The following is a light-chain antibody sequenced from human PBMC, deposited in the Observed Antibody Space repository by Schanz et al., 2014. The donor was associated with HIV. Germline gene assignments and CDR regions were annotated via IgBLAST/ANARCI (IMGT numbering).Light chain of an antibody. J-gene: IGLJ2*01. V-gene: IGLV1-47*02. CDR3: SSYANTDTVL. Sequence: QSVLTQPPSASGTPGQTVTISCSGSSSNIGFHYVYWYQQLPGTAPKLLIFDNTNRPSGVPDRFSGSKSGNTASLTVSGLQAEDEADYYCSSYANTDTVLFGGGTKLTVL. CDR2: DNT. CDR1: SSNIGFHY.